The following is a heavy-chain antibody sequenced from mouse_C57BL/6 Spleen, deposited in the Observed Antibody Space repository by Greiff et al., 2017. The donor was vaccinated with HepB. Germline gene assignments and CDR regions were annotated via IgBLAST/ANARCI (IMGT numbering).Heavy chain of an antibody. CDR2: IDPSDSYT. CDR1: GYTFTSYW. CDR3: ARAPTGHYYAMDY. D-gene: IGHD4-1*02. V-gene: IGHV1-69*01. J-gene: IGHJ4*01. Sequence: VQLKQPGAELVMPGASVKLSCKASGYTFTSYWMHWVKQRPGQGLEWIGEIDPSDSYTNYNQKFKGKSTLTVDKSSSTAYMQLSSLTSEDSAVYYCARAPTGHYYAMDYWGQGTSVTVSS.